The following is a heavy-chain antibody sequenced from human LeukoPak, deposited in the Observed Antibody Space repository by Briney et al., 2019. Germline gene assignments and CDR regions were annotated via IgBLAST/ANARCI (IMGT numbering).Heavy chain of an antibody. V-gene: IGHV3-7*01. CDR2: IKQDGSEK. D-gene: IGHD1-26*01. Sequence: GGSLRLSCAASGFTFSNYWMSWVRQAPGKGLEWVANIKQDGSEKYYVDSVKGRFTISRDNAKNSLYLQMNSLRAEDTAVYYCARDKIVGATHFDYWGRGTLVTVSS. CDR1: GFTFSNYW. J-gene: IGHJ4*02. CDR3: ARDKIVGATHFDY.